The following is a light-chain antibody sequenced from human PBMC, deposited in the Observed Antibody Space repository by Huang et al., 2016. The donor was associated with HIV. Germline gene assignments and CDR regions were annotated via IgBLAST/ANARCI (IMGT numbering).Light chain of an antibody. CDR1: QSVSIN. CDR2: GPS. V-gene: IGKV3-15*01. Sequence: EIVLTQSPATLSVSPGERATLSCRASQSVSINLAWYQPRLGQAPRLLIYGPSTRASGVPARFIGSGSGTDFTLTINSLQSEDFGVYYCQQHDNWPWTFGQGTKVENK. J-gene: IGKJ1*01. CDR3: QQHDNWPWT.